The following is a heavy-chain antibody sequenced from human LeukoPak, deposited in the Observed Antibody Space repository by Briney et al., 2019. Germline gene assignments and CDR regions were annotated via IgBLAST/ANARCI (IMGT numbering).Heavy chain of an antibody. J-gene: IGHJ5*02. CDR1: GGSFSGYY. V-gene: IGHV4-34*01. CDR2: INHSGST. D-gene: IGHD2-2*02. CDR3: ARGYCSSTSCYKLFWFDP. Sequence: PSETLSLTCAVYGGSFSGYYWSWIRQPPRKGLEWIGEINHSGSTNYNPSLKSRVTISVDTSKNQFPLKPSSVTAADTAVYYWARGYCSSTSCYKLFWFDPWGQGTLVTVSS.